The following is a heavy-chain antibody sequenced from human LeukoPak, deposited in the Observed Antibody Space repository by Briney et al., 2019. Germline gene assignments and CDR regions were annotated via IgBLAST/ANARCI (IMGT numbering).Heavy chain of an antibody. V-gene: IGHV1-2*02. CDR2: INPNSGGT. D-gene: IGHD3-22*01. J-gene: IGHJ4*02. CDR1: GYTFTSYD. Sequence: ASVKVSCKASGYTFTSYDINWVRQATGQGLEWMGWINPNSGGTNYAQKFQGRVTMTRNTSISTAYMELSRLRSDDTAVYYCARPDGNHYYDSSGYLIVWGQGTLVTVSS. CDR3: ARPDGNHYYDSSGYLIV.